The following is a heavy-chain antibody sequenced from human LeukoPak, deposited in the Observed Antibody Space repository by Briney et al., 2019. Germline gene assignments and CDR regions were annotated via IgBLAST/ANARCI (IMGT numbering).Heavy chain of an antibody. CDR3: ARERFDFWSGYYTEAKYYFDY. Sequence: SETLSLTCTVSGGSISSYYWSWIRQPAGKGLEWIGRIYTSGSTNYSPSLKSRVTMSVDTSKNQFSLKLSSVTAADTAVYYCARERFDFWSGYYTEAKYYFDYWGQGTLVTVSS. CDR1: GGSISSYY. J-gene: IGHJ4*02. D-gene: IGHD3-3*01. V-gene: IGHV4-4*07. CDR2: IYTSGST.